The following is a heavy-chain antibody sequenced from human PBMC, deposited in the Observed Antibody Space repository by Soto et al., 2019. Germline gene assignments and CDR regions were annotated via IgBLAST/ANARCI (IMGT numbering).Heavy chain of an antibody. J-gene: IGHJ4*02. CDR3: AAALHDYGDYVGFYFDY. Sequence: QMQLVQSGPEVKKPGTSVKVSCKASGFNFTSSAVQRVRQARGQRLELIGWIVVGSGNTNYAQKFQERVTITRDMSTSTAYMELSSLRSEDTAVYYCAAALHDYGDYVGFYFDYWGQGTLVTVSS. V-gene: IGHV1-58*01. CDR2: IVVGSGNT. CDR1: GFNFTSSA. D-gene: IGHD4-17*01.